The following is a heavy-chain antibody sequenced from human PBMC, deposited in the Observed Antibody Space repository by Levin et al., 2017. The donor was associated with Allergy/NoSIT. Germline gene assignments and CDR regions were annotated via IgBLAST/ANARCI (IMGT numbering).Heavy chain of an antibody. Sequence: SETLSLTCAVSGGSISSSNWWSWVRQPPGKGLEWIGEIYHSGSTNYNPSLKSRVTISVDKSKNQFSLKLSSVTAADTAVYYCARDPWDGYGGNSRWGQGTLVTVSS. CDR1: GGSISSSNW. CDR3: ARDPWDGYGGNSR. J-gene: IGHJ4*02. CDR2: IYHSGST. V-gene: IGHV4-4*02. D-gene: IGHD4-23*01.